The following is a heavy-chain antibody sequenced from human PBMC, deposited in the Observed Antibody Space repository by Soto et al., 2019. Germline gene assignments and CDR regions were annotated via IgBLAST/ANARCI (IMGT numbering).Heavy chain of an antibody. CDR1: GYTFTSYY. CDR2: INPSGGST. Sequence: GASVKVSCKASGYTFTSYYMHWVRQAPGQGLEWMGIINPSGGSTSYAQKFQGRVTMTRDTSTSTVYMELSSLRSEDTAVYYCARDLESSGQYSSSWYYYYYYGMDVWGQGTTVTVSS. J-gene: IGHJ6*02. V-gene: IGHV1-46*01. CDR3: ARDLESSGQYSSSWYYYYYYGMDV. D-gene: IGHD6-13*01.